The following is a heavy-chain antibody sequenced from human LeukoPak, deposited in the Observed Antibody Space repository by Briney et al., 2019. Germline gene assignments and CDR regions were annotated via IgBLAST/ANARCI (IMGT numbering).Heavy chain of an antibody. CDR3: ARDFGPCSSTSCYLWYFDY. V-gene: IGHV4-38-2*02. J-gene: IGHJ4*02. Sequence: SETLSLTCTVSGYSISSGYYWGWIRQPPGKGREWIGSIYHSGSTYYNPSLKSRVTISVDTSKNHFSLNLSSVTAADTAVYSCARDFGPCSSTSCYLWYFDYWGQGTLVTVSS. D-gene: IGHD2-2*01. CDR2: IYHSGST. CDR1: GYSISSGYY.